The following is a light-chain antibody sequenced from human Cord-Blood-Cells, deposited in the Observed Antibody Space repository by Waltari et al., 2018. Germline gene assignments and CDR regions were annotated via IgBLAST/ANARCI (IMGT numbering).Light chain of an antibody. J-gene: IGLJ2*01. Sequence: QSALTQPASVSGSPGQSITISCTGTSSDVGGYTYVTWNQQHPGKAPKLMIYDVSNRPSGVSNRFSGSKSGNTASLTISGLQAEDEADYYCSSYTSSSHVVFGGGTKLTVL. CDR2: DVS. V-gene: IGLV2-14*01. CDR3: SSYTSSSHVV. CDR1: SSDVGGYTY.